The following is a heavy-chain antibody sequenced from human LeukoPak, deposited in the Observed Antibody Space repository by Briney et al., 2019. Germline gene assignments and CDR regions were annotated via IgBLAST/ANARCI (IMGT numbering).Heavy chain of an antibody. J-gene: IGHJ3*02. CDR3: ARDYDSSGYYRTEVAFDI. D-gene: IGHD3-22*01. CDR2: ISSSSSYI. CDR1: GFIFSSYS. Sequence: PGGSLRLSCATSGFIFSSYSMNWVRQAPGKGLEWVSSISSSSSYIYYADSVKGRFTISRDNAKNSLYLQMNSLRAEDTAVYYCARDYDSSGYYRTEVAFDIWGQGTMVTVSS. V-gene: IGHV3-21*01.